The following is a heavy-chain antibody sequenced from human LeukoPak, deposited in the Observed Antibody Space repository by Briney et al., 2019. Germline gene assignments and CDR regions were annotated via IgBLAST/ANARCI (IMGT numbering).Heavy chain of an antibody. CDR1: GFTFSSYS. D-gene: IGHD3-10*01. CDR3: ARDGFGEPTRYYGMDV. V-gene: IGHV3-48*04. Sequence: GGSLRLSCAASGFTFSSYSMNWVRQAPGKGLEWVSYISSSSSTIYYADSVKGRFTISRDNAKNSLYLQMNSLRAEDTAVYYCARDGFGEPTRYYGMDVWGQGTTVTVSS. CDR2: ISSSSSTI. J-gene: IGHJ6*02.